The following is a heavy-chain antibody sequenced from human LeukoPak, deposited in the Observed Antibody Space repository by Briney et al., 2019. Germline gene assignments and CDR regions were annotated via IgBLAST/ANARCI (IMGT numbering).Heavy chain of an antibody. CDR2: MNPNSGNT. CDR3: ARGVEYYYGSGSPW. CDR1: GYTFTDHY. Sequence: ASVKVSCKASGYTFTDHYIHWVRQAPGQGLEWMGWMNPNSGNTGYAQKFQGRVTMTRNTSISTAYMELSSLRSEDTAVYYCARGVEYYYGSGSPWWGQGTLVTVSS. V-gene: IGHV1-8*02. J-gene: IGHJ4*02. D-gene: IGHD3-10*01.